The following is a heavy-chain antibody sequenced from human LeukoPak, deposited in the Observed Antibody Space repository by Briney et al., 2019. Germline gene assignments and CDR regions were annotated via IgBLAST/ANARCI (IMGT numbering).Heavy chain of an antibody. D-gene: IGHD1-7*01. CDR2: ISSSSSYI. V-gene: IGHV3-21*01. CDR1: GFTFSSYS. J-gene: IGHJ5*02. Sequence: TGGSLRLSCAASGFTFSSYSMNWVRQAPGKGLEWVSSISSSSSYIYYADSVKGRFTISRDNAKNSLYLQMNSLRAEDTAVYYCARDSIPPYNWNYSNWFDPWGQGTLVTVSS. CDR3: ARDSIPPYNWNYSNWFDP.